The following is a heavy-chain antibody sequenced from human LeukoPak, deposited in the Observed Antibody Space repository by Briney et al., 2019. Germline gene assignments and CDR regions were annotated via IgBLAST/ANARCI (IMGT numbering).Heavy chain of an antibody. V-gene: IGHV1-2*02. CDR1: GYTFTGYY. J-gene: IGHJ4*02. Sequence: ASVKVSCKASGYTFTGYYMHWVRQAPGQGLEWMGWINPNSGGTNYAQKFQGRVTMTRDTSISTAYMELSRLRSDDTAAYYCARSGIAAAGVFDYWGQGTLVTVSS. CDR3: ARSGIAAAGVFDY. CDR2: INPNSGGT. D-gene: IGHD6-13*01.